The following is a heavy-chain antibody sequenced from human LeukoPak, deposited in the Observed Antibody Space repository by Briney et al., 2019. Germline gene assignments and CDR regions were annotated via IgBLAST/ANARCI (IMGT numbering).Heavy chain of an antibody. CDR1: GFSFNDYW. CDR3: GRNTHVRPLY. CDR2: INRDESEG. Sequence: GGSLRLSCAASGFSFNDYWMSWVRQAPGKRPEWVANINRDESEGYYVDSVKGRFTISRDNAKNSLYLEMKNLRVEDTAVYYCGRNTHVRPLYLGQGTLVTVSS. V-gene: IGHV3-7*01. J-gene: IGHJ4*02.